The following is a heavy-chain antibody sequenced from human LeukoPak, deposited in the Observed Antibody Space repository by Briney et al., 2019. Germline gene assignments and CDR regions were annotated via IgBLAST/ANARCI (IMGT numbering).Heavy chain of an antibody. CDR3: AAYGLGSSRRFDP. V-gene: IGHV4-31*03. Sequence: SETLSLTCTVSGGSISSAGYYWTRIRQHPGKGLEWIGYIYYSGSTYYSPSLKSRVTISLDTSKNQFSLNLSSVTAADTAVYYCAAYGLGSSRRFDPWGQGTLVTVSS. D-gene: IGHD3-10*01. J-gene: IGHJ5*02. CDR1: GGSISSAGYY. CDR2: IYYSGST.